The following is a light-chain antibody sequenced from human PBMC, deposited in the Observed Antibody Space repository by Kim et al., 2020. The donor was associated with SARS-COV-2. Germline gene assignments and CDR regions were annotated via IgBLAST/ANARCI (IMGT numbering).Light chain of an antibody. CDR1: QSVRGSH. J-gene: IGKJ2*01. CDR3: QHYGGPPYT. Sequence: LSLGDRVALACGASQSVRGSHLAWYQHKPGQAPRLLLYGASTRATGIPDRFSGSGSGTDFTLTIDRLEPEDVAVYYCQHYGGPPYTFGQGTKLEI. CDR2: GAS. V-gene: IGKV3-20*01.